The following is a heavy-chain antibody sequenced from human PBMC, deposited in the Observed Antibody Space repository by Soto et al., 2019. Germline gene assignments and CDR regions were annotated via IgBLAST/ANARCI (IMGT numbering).Heavy chain of an antibody. J-gene: IGHJ4*02. CDR1: GGSFNRHT. D-gene: IGHD3-22*01. CDR2: IIPIFGTA. CDR3: ARGWGYDSTDYYYAY. Sequence: QVQLVQSGAEVRKPGSSVRVSCKASGGSFNRHTISWVRQAPGQGLEWMGGIIPIFGTANHAQKFQGRVTIIADESTSTVYMELGSLRSDYTAIYYCARGWGYDSTDYYYAYWGQGTLVIFSS. V-gene: IGHV1-69*01.